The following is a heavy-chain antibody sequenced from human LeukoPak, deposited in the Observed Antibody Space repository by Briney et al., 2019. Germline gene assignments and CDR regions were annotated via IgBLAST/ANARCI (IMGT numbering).Heavy chain of an antibody. Sequence: SETLSLTCAVYGGSFSGYYWSWIRQPPGKGLEWIGEINHSGSTNYNPSLKSRVTISVDTSKNQFSLKLSSVTAADTAVYYCARHGYDILTGYYFDYWGQGTLVTVSS. D-gene: IGHD3-9*01. V-gene: IGHV4-34*01. CDR3: ARHGYDILTGYYFDY. J-gene: IGHJ4*02. CDR1: GGSFSGYY. CDR2: INHSGST.